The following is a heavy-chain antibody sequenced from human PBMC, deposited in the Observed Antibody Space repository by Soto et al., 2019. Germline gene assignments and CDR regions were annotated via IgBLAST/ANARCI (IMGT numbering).Heavy chain of an antibody. V-gene: IGHV4-30-2*01. CDR1: GASITFGGYS. Sequence: QLQLHESGSGLVKPSQTLSLTCTVSGASITFGGYSWSWIRQTPGKGLEWIGYINHLETTFYNPSFESQLTLSIDRAKYQFSLKLHSMSAADRAVYFCASGGGSDSFDYWGQGILVTVSS. CDR2: INHLETT. J-gene: IGHJ4*02. CDR3: ASGGGSDSFDY. D-gene: IGHD1-26*01.